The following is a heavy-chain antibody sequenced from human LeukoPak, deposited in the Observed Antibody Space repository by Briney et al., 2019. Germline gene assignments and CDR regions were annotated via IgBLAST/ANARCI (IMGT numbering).Heavy chain of an antibody. CDR1: GFTFSSYA. J-gene: IGHJ4*02. CDR2: ISGSGGST. Sequence: GGSLRLSCAASGFTFSSYAMSWVRQAPGKGLEWVSAISGSGGSTYYADSVKGRFTTSRDNSKNTLYLQMNSLRAEDTAVYYCAKVQSDWLLIYYFDYWGQGTLVTVSS. V-gene: IGHV3-23*01. D-gene: IGHD3-9*01. CDR3: AKVQSDWLLIYYFDY.